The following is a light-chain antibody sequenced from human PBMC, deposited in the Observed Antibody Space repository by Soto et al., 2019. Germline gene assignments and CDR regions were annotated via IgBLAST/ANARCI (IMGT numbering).Light chain of an antibody. V-gene: IGLV1-44*01. CDR3: AAWDESLNGRV. J-gene: IGLJ3*02. CDR2: SDN. Sequence: QSALTQPPSASATPGQRVTISCSGGSSNIESNTVNWYQQLPGTAPKLLIYSDNQRPSGVPDRFSGSKSGTSASLAISGLQFEDEADYYCAAWDESLNGRVFGGGTKLTVL. CDR1: SSNIESNT.